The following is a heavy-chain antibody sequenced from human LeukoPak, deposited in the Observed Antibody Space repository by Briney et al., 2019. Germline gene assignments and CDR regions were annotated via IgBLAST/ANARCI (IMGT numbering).Heavy chain of an antibody. J-gene: IGHJ4*02. V-gene: IGHV3-21*04. CDR1: GFTFSSYT. D-gene: IGHD4/OR15-4a*01. CDR2: ITSSSSYI. Sequence: GGSLRLSCAASGFTFSSYTMNWVRQAPGKGLEWVSSITSSSSYIYYSDSVKGRFTISRDNSKNTLYLQMNSLRAEDTAVYYCARRAGAYSHPYDYWGQGTLVTVSS. CDR3: ARRAGAYSHPYDY.